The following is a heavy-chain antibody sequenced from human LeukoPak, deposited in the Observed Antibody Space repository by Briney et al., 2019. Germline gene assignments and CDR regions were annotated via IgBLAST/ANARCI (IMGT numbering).Heavy chain of an antibody. V-gene: IGHV4-59*02. CDR1: GGSVSSYY. J-gene: IGHJ4*02. CDR2: IYYSGST. Sequence: SETLSLTCTVSGGSVSSYYWSWIRQPPGKGLEWIGYIYYSGSTNYNPSLKSRVTISVDTSKNQFSLKLSSVTAADTAVYYCARNKHYYDSSGYVYWGQGTLVTVSS. D-gene: IGHD3-22*01. CDR3: ARNKHYYDSSGYVY.